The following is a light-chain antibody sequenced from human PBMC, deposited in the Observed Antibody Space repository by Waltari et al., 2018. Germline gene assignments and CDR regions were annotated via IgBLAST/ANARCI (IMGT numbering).Light chain of an antibody. J-gene: IGKJ2*01. CDR3: QQYYSTPPT. Sequence: DIVMTQSPDSLAVSLGERATIHCKSSQSVLYSSNNKNYLDWYKQKPGLPPKLLIYWASTRESGVPDRFSGSGSGTDFTLTISSLQAEDVAVYYCQQYYSTPPTFGQGTKLEIK. V-gene: IGKV4-1*01. CDR1: QSVLYSSNNKNY. CDR2: WAS.